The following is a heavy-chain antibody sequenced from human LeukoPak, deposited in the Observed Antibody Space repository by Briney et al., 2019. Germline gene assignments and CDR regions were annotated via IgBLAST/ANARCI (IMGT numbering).Heavy chain of an antibody. Sequence: GGSLRLSCAASGFTFSSYAMHWVRQAPGKGLEWVAVIWYGGSNTYYADSVKGRFTISRDNSKNTLYLQMNSLRAEDTAVYYCAKFKEKYHDVQDAFDIWGQGTMVTVSS. CDR2: IWYGGSNT. J-gene: IGHJ3*02. V-gene: IGHV3-33*06. CDR1: GFTFSSYA. D-gene: IGHD1-1*01. CDR3: AKFKEKYHDVQDAFDI.